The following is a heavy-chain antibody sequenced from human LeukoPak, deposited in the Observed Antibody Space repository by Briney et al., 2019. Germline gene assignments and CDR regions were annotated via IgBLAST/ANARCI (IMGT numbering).Heavy chain of an antibody. CDR1: GFTFDDYD. CDR3: AKAFFAPLEPSYFDY. Sequence: GRSLRLSCAASGFTFDDYDMHWVRHAPRKGLEWVSGISWHSGSIVYADSVKGRFNIPRDNAKNSLYLQMNSLRAEDTALYYCAKAFFAPLEPSYFDYWGQGTLVTVSS. J-gene: IGHJ4*02. D-gene: IGHD2/OR15-2a*01. V-gene: IGHV3-9*01. CDR2: ISWHSGSI.